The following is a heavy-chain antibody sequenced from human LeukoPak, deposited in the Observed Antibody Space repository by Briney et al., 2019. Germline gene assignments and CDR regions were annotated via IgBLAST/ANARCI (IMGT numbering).Heavy chain of an antibody. D-gene: IGHD6-19*01. Sequence: SETLSLTCTVSGGSISSYYWSWIRQPPGKGLEWIGYIYTSGSTNYNPSLKSRVTISVDTSKNQFSLKLSSVTAADTAVYYCARDRGYSSGWYGWYFDLWGRGTLVTVSS. CDR3: ARDRGYSSGWYGWYFDL. CDR1: GGSISSYY. J-gene: IGHJ2*01. CDR2: IYTSGST. V-gene: IGHV4-4*09.